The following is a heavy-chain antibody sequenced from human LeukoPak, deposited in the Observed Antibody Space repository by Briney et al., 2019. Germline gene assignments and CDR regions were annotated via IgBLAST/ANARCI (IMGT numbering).Heavy chain of an antibody. CDR1: GGTFSSYA. V-gene: IGHV1-69*06. J-gene: IGHJ4*02. CDR2: IIPIFGTA. CDR3: AIRRIAAAHAGDY. D-gene: IGHD6-13*01. Sequence: ASVKVSCKASGGTFSSYAISCVRQAPGQGLEWMGGIIPIFGTANYAQKFQGRVTITADKSTSTAYMELSSLRSEDTAVYYCAIRRIAAAHAGDYWGQGTLVTVSS.